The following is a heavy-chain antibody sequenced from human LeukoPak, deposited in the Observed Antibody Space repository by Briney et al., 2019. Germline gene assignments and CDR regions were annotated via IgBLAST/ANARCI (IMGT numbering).Heavy chain of an antibody. V-gene: IGHV3-30*04. Sequence: PGGSLRLSCAASGFTFSSYATHWVRQAPGKGLEWVAVISYDGSNKYYADSVKGRFTISRDNSKNTLYLQMNSLRAEDTAVYYCARDLYSYASGVDYWGQGTLVTVSS. CDR3: ARDLYSYASGVDY. J-gene: IGHJ4*02. CDR2: ISYDGSNK. D-gene: IGHD5-18*01. CDR1: GFTFSSYA.